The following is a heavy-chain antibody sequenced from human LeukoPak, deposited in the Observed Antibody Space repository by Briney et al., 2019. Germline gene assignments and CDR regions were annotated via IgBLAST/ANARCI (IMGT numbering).Heavy chain of an antibody. CDR2: INPNSGGT. J-gene: IGHJ4*02. CDR1: GYTFTGYY. CDR3: ARNAQEAVDLDY. D-gene: IGHD6-19*01. V-gene: IGHV1-2*02. Sequence: ASVKVSCKASGYTFTGYYMHWVRQAPGQGLEWMGWINPNSGGTNYAQRFQGRVTMTRDTSISTAYMELSRLRSDDTAVYYCARNAQEAVDLDYWGQGTLVTVSS.